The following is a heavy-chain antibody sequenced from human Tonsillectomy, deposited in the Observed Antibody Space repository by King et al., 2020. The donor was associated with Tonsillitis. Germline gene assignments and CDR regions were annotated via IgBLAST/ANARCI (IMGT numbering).Heavy chain of an antibody. V-gene: IGHV4-39*01. J-gene: IGHJ4*02. CDR2: IYFSGST. CDR1: GGSIGGTGYY. Sequence: QLQESGPGLVKPSETLSLTCIVSGGSIGGTGYYWGWIRQPPGKGLEWLGSIYFSGSTYYNPFLTGRITITVDTSKNQLSLKMTSVTTADTAVYYCATHYPGSGTDLFPIGYWGQGSLVTVSS. D-gene: IGHD3-10*01. CDR3: ATHYPGSGTDLFPIGY.